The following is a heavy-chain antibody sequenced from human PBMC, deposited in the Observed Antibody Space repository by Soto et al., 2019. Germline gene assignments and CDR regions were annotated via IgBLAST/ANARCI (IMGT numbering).Heavy chain of an antibody. CDR3: ARDTGYESDY. Sequence: QVQLVQSGAEVKKPGASVKVSCKASGYTFTSYGMRWVQQAPGQGLEWMGWISAYNGNTNYAQKLQGRVTITTDTSTSTAYMELRGLRSDDTAVYYWARDTGYESDYWGLGTLVTVAS. D-gene: IGHD5-12*01. CDR2: ISAYNGNT. V-gene: IGHV1-18*01. J-gene: IGHJ4*02. CDR1: GYTFTSYG.